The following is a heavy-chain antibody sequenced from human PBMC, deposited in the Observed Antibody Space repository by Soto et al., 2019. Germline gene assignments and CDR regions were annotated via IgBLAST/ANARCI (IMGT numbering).Heavy chain of an antibody. CDR3: ARQQWAYAFDI. D-gene: IGHD2-8*01. Sequence: PGESLKISCRGSGYSITNYWIRRMRKMPGKGLEWMGIIYPGDSDTRYSPYFQGQVTISADKSISTAYLQWSSLKASDTVMYYCARQQWAYAFDIWGQGTMVTVSS. V-gene: IGHV5-51*01. CDR1: GYSITNYW. CDR2: IYPGDSDT. J-gene: IGHJ3*02.